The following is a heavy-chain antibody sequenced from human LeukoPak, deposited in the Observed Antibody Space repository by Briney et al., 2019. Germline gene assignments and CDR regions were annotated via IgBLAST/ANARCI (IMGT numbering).Heavy chain of an antibody. V-gene: IGHV4-39*01. Sequence: PSETLSLTCTVSGGSISTTTYYWVWIRQPPGKGLDWIGSIYYRGTAYYNPSLKSRVTISVDTSKNQFSLKLSSVTAADTPVYYCARGRRSPPEGEDYYFDYWGRETLVTVPS. J-gene: IGHJ4*02. CDR1: GGSISTTTYY. CDR2: IYYRGTA. CDR3: ARGRRSPPEGEDYYFDY. D-gene: IGHD3-16*01.